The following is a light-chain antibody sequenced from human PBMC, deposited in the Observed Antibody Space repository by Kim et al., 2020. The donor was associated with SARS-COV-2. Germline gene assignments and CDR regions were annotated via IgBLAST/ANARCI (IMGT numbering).Light chain of an antibody. V-gene: IGKV3-11*01. CDR1: QNVRNY. CDR3: QQRGGWPLT. CDR2: DAS. Sequence: EIVLTQTPATLSLSPGERATLSCRASQNVRNYIAWYHQTPGRAPRLLMYDASNRATGIPARFSGSGSGTDFTLTISSLEPEDCGVYYCQQRGGWPLTFGGGTKVDIK. J-gene: IGKJ4*01.